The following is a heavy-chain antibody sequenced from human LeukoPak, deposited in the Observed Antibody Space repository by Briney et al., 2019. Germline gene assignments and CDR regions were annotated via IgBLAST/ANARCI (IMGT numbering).Heavy chain of an antibody. J-gene: IGHJ4*02. CDR3: ARWGKYYYDSSGYYY. CDR2: IYPNSGGT. CDR1: GYTFTGYY. Sequence: ASVKVSCKASGYTFTGYYMHWVRQAPGQGLEWMGWIYPNSGGTKYAQRFQGRVTVTRDTSISTVYMELSRLRSDDTAVYYCARWGKYYYDSSGYYYWGQGTLVSVSS. V-gene: IGHV1-2*02. D-gene: IGHD3-22*01.